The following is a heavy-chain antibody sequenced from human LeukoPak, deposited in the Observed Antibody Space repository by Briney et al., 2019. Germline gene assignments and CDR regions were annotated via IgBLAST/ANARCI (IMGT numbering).Heavy chain of an antibody. D-gene: IGHD2-21*01. CDR1: GGTFSSYA. CDR3: ARGLISVIPYYFDY. Sequence: ASVKVSCKASGGTFSSYAISWVRQAPGQGLEWMGWISAYNGNTNYAQKLQGRVTMTTDTSTSTAYMELRSLRSDDTAVYHCARGLISVIPYYFDYWGQGTLVTVSS. CDR2: ISAYNGNT. V-gene: IGHV1-18*01. J-gene: IGHJ4*02.